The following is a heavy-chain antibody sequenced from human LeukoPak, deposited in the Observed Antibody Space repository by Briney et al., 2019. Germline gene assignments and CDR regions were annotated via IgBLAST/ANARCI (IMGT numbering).Heavy chain of an antibody. D-gene: IGHD5-18*01. Sequence: PSETLSLTCTVSGGSISSSSYYWGWIRQPPGKGLEWIGSIYYSGSTYYNPSLKSRVTISVDTSKNQFSLKLSSVTAADTAVYYCARGLVDTDGWGQGTLVTVSS. CDR2: IYYSGST. J-gene: IGHJ4*02. CDR3: ARGLVDTDG. V-gene: IGHV4-39*01. CDR1: GGSISSSSYY.